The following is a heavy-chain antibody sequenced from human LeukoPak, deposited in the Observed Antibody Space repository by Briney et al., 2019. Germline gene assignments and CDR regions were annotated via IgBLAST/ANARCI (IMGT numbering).Heavy chain of an antibody. V-gene: IGHV4-59*01. D-gene: IGHD2-8*01. Sequence: SETLSLTCTVSGGSISSYYWSWIRQPPGKGLEWIGYIYYSGSTNYNPSLKSRVTISVDTSKNQFSLKLSSVTAADTAVYYCARAGGFGVSPIFDYWGQGTLVTVSS. CDR3: ARAGGFGVSPIFDY. CDR2: IYYSGST. CDR1: GGSISSYY. J-gene: IGHJ4*02.